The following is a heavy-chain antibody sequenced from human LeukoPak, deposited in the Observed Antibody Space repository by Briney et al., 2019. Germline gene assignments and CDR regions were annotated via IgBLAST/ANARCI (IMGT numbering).Heavy chain of an antibody. V-gene: IGHV3-30*04. D-gene: IGHD4-17*01. CDR3: ARDLENGDYVGLGGY. CDR1: GFTFSSYA. J-gene: IGHJ4*02. CDR2: ISYDGSNK. Sequence: GGSLGLSCAASGFTFSSYAMHWVRQAPGKGLEWVAVISYDGSNKYYADSVKGRFTISRDNSKNTLYLQMSSLRAEDTTVYYCARDLENGDYVGLGGYWGQGTLVTVSS.